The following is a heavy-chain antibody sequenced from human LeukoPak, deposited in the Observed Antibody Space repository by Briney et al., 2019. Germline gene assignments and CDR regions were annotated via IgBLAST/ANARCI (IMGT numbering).Heavy chain of an antibody. Sequence: SETLSLTCTVSGGSISSYYWSWIRQPAGKGLEWIGRIYTSGSTNYNPSLKSRVTMSVDTSKNQFSLKLSSVTVADTAVYYCAREGIAAAGTDAFDIWGQGTMVTVSS. D-gene: IGHD6-13*01. J-gene: IGHJ3*02. CDR3: AREGIAAAGTDAFDI. V-gene: IGHV4-4*07. CDR2: IYTSGST. CDR1: GGSISSYY.